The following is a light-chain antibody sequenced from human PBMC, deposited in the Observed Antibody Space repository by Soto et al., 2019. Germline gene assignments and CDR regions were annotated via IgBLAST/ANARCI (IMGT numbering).Light chain of an antibody. V-gene: IGLV2-14*03. Sequence: QSALTQPASVSGSPGQSITIPCTGTSSDVGGYNSVSWYQQHPGKAPKLLIYGVTNRPSGVSDRFSGSKSGNTASLTISGLQAEDEADYYCISYRRRSTPHYVFGTGTKLTAL. J-gene: IGLJ1*01. CDR3: ISYRRRSTPHYV. CDR2: GVT. CDR1: SSDVGGYNS.